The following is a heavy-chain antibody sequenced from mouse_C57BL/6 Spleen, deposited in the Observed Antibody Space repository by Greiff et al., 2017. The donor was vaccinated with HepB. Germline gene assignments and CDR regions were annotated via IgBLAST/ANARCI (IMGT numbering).Heavy chain of an antibody. CDR1: GYTFTSYW. Sequence: QVQLQQPGAELVMPGASVKLSCKASGYTFTSYWMHWVKQRPGQGLEWIGEIDPSDSYTNYNQKFKGKSTLTVDKSSSTAYMQLSSLTSEDSAVYYCAREVTTVVATPFAYWGQGTLVTVSA. CDR3: AREVTTVVATPFAY. CDR2: IDPSDSYT. V-gene: IGHV1-69*01. J-gene: IGHJ3*01. D-gene: IGHD1-1*01.